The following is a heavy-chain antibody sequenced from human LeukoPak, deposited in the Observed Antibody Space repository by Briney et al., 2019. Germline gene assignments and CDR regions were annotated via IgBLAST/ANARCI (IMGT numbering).Heavy chain of an antibody. CDR3: ARSLPGRYFDWLLLYYFDY. D-gene: IGHD3-9*01. Sequence: GGSLRLSCAASGFTFSDYYMSWIRQAPGKGLEWVSYISSSSSYTNYADSVKGRFTISRDNAKNSLYLQMNSLRAEDTAAYYCARSLPGRYFDWLLLYYFDYWGQGTLVTVSS. CDR1: GFTFSDYY. J-gene: IGHJ4*02. V-gene: IGHV3-11*06. CDR2: ISSSSSYT.